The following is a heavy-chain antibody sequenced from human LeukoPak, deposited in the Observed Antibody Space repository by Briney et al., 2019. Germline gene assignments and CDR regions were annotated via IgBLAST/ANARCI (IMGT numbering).Heavy chain of an antibody. CDR3: ARDDARGGSLLDYLRSFQH. Sequence: PSETLSLTCTVSGGSISSGSYYWSWIRQPAGKALEWSERIYTSGSTSYNPALKSRVAISLDTSSNNFSLTLNSVNAADTAVYYCARDDARGGSLLDYLRSFQHWGQGTLVTVSS. CDR1: GGSISSGSYY. J-gene: IGHJ1*01. V-gene: IGHV4-61*02. D-gene: IGHD5-12*01. CDR2: IYTSGST.